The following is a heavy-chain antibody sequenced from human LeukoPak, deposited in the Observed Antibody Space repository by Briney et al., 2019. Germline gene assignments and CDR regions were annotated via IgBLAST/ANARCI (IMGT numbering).Heavy chain of an antibody. Sequence: SETLPLTCTVSGGSISSYYWSWIRQPPGKGLEWIGYIYYSGSTNYNPSLKSRVTISVDTSKNQFSLKLSSVTAADTAVYYCAREGYYDSSGYYHHDVFDVWGQGTMVTVSS. D-gene: IGHD3-22*01. CDR1: GGSISSYY. V-gene: IGHV4-59*01. CDR3: AREGYYDSSGYYHHDVFDV. CDR2: IYYSGST. J-gene: IGHJ3*01.